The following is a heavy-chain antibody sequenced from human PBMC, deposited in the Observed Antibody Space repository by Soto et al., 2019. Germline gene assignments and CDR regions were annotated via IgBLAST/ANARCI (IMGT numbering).Heavy chain of an antibody. CDR2: IWDDGSNK. CDR3: AREPRVTTAFDI. V-gene: IGHV3-33*08. J-gene: IGHJ3*02. Sequence: GGSLRLSCAASGFTFSSYGMHWVRQAPGKGLEWVAVIWDDGSNKYYVDSVKGRFTISRDNSKNTLYLQMNSLRAEYTAVYYCAREPRVTTAFDIWGQGTMVTVSS. D-gene: IGHD4-17*01. CDR1: GFTFSSYG.